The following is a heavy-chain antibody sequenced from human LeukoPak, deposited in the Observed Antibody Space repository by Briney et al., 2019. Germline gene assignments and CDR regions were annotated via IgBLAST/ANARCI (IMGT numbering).Heavy chain of an antibody. CDR2: VYYTGST. CDR3: ARHSGSGSLSRPFDP. CDR1: GASVTSGGFY. D-gene: IGHD3-10*01. V-gene: IGHV4-39*01. Sequence: SETLSHTCTVSGASVTSGGFYWAWLRQPPGKGLEWIATVYYTGSTYHTPSLKSRVTISIDTSKNQFSLNLRSVVAPDTAVYYCARHSGSGSLSRPFDPWGQGTRIIVSA. J-gene: IGHJ5*02.